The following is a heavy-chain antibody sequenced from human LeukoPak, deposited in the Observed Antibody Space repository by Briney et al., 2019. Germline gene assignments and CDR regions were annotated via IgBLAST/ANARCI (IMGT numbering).Heavy chain of an antibody. D-gene: IGHD5-12*01. Sequence: PGGSLRLSCAASGFTFSTYAMHWVRQAPGTGLEWVALISYDGSNKYYADSVKGRFTISRDNAKNSLYLQMNSLRAEDTAVYYCARVFRPPGYSGSYNAFDIWGQGTMVTVSS. J-gene: IGHJ3*02. CDR1: GFTFSTYA. CDR3: ARVFRPPGYSGSYNAFDI. V-gene: IGHV3-30*04. CDR2: ISYDGSNK.